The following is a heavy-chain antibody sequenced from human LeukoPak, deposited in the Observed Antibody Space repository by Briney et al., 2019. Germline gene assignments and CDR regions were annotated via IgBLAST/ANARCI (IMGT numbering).Heavy chain of an antibody. CDR1: GGSISSYH. CDR3: ARDYYDSSGYYPLYYYYYMDV. D-gene: IGHD3-22*01. CDR2: IYTSGST. J-gene: IGHJ6*03. Sequence: SETLSLTCTVSGGSISSYHWSWIRQPAGKGLEWIGRIYTSGSTNYNPSLKSRVTMSVDTSKNQFSLKLSSVTAADTAVYYCARDYYDSSGYYPLYYYYYMDVWGKGTTVTVSS. V-gene: IGHV4-4*07.